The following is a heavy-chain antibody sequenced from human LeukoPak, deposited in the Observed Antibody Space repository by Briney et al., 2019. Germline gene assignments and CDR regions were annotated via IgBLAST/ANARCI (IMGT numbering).Heavy chain of an antibody. CDR3: TTSIYYYDSSDYYPPGLEC. CDR1: GFTFTNDW. CDR2: IKSETEGRTT. Sequence: GGSLRLSCVGSGFTFTNDWMSWVRQVPGKGLEWVGRIKSETEGRTTDYAASVRGRFTLSRDYSKYTLFLQMYSLKTEDTAIYYCTTSIYYYDSSDYYPPGLECWGQGTLVTVSS. D-gene: IGHD3-22*01. V-gene: IGHV3-15*01. J-gene: IGHJ4*02.